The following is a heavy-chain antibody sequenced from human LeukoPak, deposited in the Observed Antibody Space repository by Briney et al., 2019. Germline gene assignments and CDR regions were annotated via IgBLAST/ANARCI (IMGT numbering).Heavy chain of an antibody. CDR1: GFPFSSYA. Sequence: GGSLRLSCAASGFPFSSYAMNWVRQAPGKGLEWVSVIAGSDGFTQYADSVKGRFTISRDNSKNTVYLQMNRLRVEDTALYYCVRSLGYWGRGTLVRVSS. CDR3: VRSLGY. J-gene: IGHJ4*02. V-gene: IGHV3-23*01. CDR2: IAGSDGFT.